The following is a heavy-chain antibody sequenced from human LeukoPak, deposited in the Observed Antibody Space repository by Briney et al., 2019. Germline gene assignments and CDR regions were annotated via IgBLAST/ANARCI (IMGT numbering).Heavy chain of an antibody. CDR2: ISAYNGNT. CDR1: GYTFTSYG. Sequence: GASVKVSCKASGYTFTSYGISWVRQAPGQGLEWMGWISAYNGNTNYAQKLQGRVTMTTDTSTSTAYMELRSLRPDDTAVYYCARGGGMITFGGVIAPWYFDYWGQGTLVTVSS. CDR3: ARGGGMITFGGVIAPWYFDY. D-gene: IGHD3-16*02. V-gene: IGHV1-18*04. J-gene: IGHJ4*02.